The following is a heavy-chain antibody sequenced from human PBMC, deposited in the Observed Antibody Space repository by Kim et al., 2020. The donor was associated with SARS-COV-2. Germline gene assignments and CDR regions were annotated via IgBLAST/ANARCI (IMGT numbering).Heavy chain of an antibody. V-gene: IGHV4-34*01. CDR1: GGSFSGYY. CDR2: INHSGST. CDR3: ARGSLAGIDY. Sequence: SETLSLTCAVYGGSFSGYYWSWIRQPPGKGLEWIGEINHSGSTNYNPSLKSRVTISVDTSKNQFSLKLSSVTAADTAVYYCARGSLAGIDYWGQGTLVT. J-gene: IGHJ4*02.